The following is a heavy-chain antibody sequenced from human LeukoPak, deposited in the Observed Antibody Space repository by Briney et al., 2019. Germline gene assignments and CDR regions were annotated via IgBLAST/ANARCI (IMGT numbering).Heavy chain of an antibody. Sequence: GGPLRLSCAASGFTFSSYAMSWVRQAPGRGLEWVSAISGSGGSTYYADSVKGRFTISRDNSKNTLYLQMGSLRAEDMAVYYCARGPLPVPTFEGYFDYWGQGTLVTVSS. J-gene: IGHJ4*02. V-gene: IGHV3-23*01. CDR2: ISGSGGST. CDR3: ARGPLPVPTFEGYFDY. D-gene: IGHD1-1*01. CDR1: GFTFSSYA.